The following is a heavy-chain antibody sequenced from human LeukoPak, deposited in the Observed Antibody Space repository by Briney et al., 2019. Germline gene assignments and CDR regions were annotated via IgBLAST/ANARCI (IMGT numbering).Heavy chain of an antibody. CDR3: TRVGSSGWYRVDY. CDR1: GGSISSYY. CDR2: IRSKAYGGTT. Sequence: LSLTCTVSGGSISSYYWSWFRQAPGKGLEWVGFIRSKAYGGTTEYAASVKGRFTISRDDSKSIAYLQMNSLKTEDTAVYYCTRVGSSGWYRVDYWGQGTLVTVSS. V-gene: IGHV3-49*03. D-gene: IGHD6-19*01. J-gene: IGHJ4*02.